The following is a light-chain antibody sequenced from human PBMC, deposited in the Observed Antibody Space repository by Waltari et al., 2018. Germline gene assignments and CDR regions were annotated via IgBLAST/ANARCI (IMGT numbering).Light chain of an antibody. Sequence: LVMTQSPPTLSVSSGERATISCRASQSVSSNLAWYQQKPGQAPRLLIYGASTRPTGIPARFSGSGSGTEFTLTISSLQSEDFAVYYCQQYNNWSFTFGPGTKVDIK. CDR3: QQYNNWSFT. V-gene: IGKV3-15*01. CDR1: QSVSSN. CDR2: GAS. J-gene: IGKJ3*01.